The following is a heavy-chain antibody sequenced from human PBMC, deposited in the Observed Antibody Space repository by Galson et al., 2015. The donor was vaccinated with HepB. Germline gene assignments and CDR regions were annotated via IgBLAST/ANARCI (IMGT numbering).Heavy chain of an antibody. V-gene: IGHV3-23*01. J-gene: IGHJ4*02. CDR3: AKESILTGYDLGY. CDR2: ISGSGGSP. Sequence: SLRLSCAASGFTFSSYAMSWVRQAPGKGLEWVSAISGSGGSPYYADSVKGRFTISRDNSKNTLYLQMNSLRVEDTAVYYCAKESILTGYDLGYWGQGTLVTVSS. D-gene: IGHD3-9*01. CDR1: GFTFSSYA.